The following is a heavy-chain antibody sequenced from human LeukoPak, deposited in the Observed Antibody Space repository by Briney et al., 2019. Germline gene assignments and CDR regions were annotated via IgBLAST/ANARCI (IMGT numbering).Heavy chain of an antibody. D-gene: IGHD5-18*01. CDR1: GYTFTGYY. J-gene: IGHJ6*02. V-gene: IGHV1-2*02. CDR3: ARNTAPGYGLDV. Sequence: ASVKVTCKASGYTFTGYYIHWVRQAPGQGFEWMGLIHPNSGATGYAQNFQGRVTMTRDTSISTAYMDLSRLRSDDTAVYYCARNTAPGYGLDVWGQGTPVTVSS. CDR2: IHPNSGAT.